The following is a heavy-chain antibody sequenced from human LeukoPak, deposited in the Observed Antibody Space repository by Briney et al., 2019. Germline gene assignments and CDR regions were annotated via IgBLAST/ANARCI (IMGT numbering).Heavy chain of an antibody. CDR2: INPSGGGT. D-gene: IGHD6-13*01. CDR1: GYTFTSYY. Sequence: ASVKVSCKASGYTFTSYYMHWVRQAPGQGLEWMGIINPSGGGTNYAQKFQGRVTMASDTSTSTVYTELSSLRSEDTAVYYCARAGGDSSSWYPDYWGQGTLVTVSS. J-gene: IGHJ4*02. V-gene: IGHV1-46*01. CDR3: ARAGGDSSSWYPDY.